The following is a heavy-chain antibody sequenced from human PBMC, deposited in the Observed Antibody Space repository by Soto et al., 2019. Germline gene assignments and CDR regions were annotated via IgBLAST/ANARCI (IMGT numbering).Heavy chain of an antibody. CDR2: FDPEDGET. V-gene: IGHV1-24*01. CDR1: GYTLTELS. Sequence: GASVKVSCKVSGYTLTELSMHWVRQAPGKGLEWMGGFDPEDGETIYAQKFQGRVTMTEDTSTDTAYMELSSLRSEDTAVYYCATAPSTGYCISTSCVWFDPWGQGTLVTVSS. D-gene: IGHD2-2*03. J-gene: IGHJ5*02. CDR3: ATAPSTGYCISTSCVWFDP.